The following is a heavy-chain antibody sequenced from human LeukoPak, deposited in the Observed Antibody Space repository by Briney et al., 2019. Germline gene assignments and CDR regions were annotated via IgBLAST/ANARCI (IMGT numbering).Heavy chain of an antibody. V-gene: IGHV4-59*01. CDR1: GGSISSYY. Sequence: KPSETLSLTCTVSGGSISSYYWSWIRQPPGKGLEWIGYIYYSGSTNYNPSLKSRVTISVDTSKNQFSLKLSSVTAADTAVYYCARGRNSGYHYYYYGMDVWGQGTTVTVSS. J-gene: IGHJ6*02. D-gene: IGHD5-12*01. CDR3: ARGRNSGYHYYYYGMDV. CDR2: IYYSGST.